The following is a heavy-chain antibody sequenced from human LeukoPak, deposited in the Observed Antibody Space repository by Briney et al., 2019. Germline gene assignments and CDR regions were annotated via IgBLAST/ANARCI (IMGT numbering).Heavy chain of an antibody. CDR3: ARVGGVHQPADP. J-gene: IGHJ5*02. CDR1: GYTFTSYA. CDR2: INPNSGGT. V-gene: IGHV1-2*02. D-gene: IGHD1-14*01. Sequence: ASVKVSCKASGYTFTSYAMHWVRQAPGQGLEWMGWINPNSGGTNYAQKFQGRVTMTRDTSISTAYMELSRLRSDDTAVYYCARVGGVHQPADPWGQGTLVTVSS.